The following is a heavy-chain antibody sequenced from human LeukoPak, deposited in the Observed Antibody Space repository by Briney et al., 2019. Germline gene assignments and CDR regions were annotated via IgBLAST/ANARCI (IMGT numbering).Heavy chain of an antibody. CDR1: GYTFTGYY. V-gene: IGHV1-2*02. D-gene: IGHD3-3*01. CDR3: ARDGYYDFWSDYYTNNWFDP. J-gene: IGHJ5*02. CDR2: INPNSGGT. Sequence: GASVKVSCKASGYTFTGYYMHWVRQAPGQGLEWMGWINPNSGGTNYAQKFQGRVTMTRDTSISTAYMELSRLRSDDTAVYYCARDGYYDFWSDYYTNNWFDPWGQGTLVTVSS.